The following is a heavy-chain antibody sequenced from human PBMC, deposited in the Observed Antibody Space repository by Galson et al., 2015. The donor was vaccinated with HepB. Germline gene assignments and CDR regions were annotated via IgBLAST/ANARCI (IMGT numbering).Heavy chain of an antibody. CDR1: GYTLTELS. D-gene: IGHD6-13*01. V-gene: IGHV1-24*01. CDR2: FDPEDGET. Sequence: SVKVSCKVSGYTLTELSMHWVRQAPGKGLEWMGGFDPEDGETIYAQKFQGRVTMTEDTSTDTAYMELSSLRSEDTAVYYCATVDSSSWSFDYWGQGTLVTVSS. CDR3: ATVDSSSWSFDY. J-gene: IGHJ4*02.